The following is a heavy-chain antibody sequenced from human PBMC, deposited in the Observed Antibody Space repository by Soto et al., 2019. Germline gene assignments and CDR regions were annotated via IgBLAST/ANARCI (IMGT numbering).Heavy chain of an antibody. CDR3: ARDDSGFSGSHYIDYFNY. Sequence: ASVKVSCKASGYTFTSYYMHWVRQAPGQGLEWMGIINPSGGSTSYAQKFQGRVTFTRDTSAGTVYMQLSSPTSEDTAVYYCARDDSGFSGSHYIDYFNYWGQGALVTVSS. D-gene: IGHD1-26*01. CDR2: INPSGGST. J-gene: IGHJ4*02. CDR1: GYTFTSYY. V-gene: IGHV1-46*01.